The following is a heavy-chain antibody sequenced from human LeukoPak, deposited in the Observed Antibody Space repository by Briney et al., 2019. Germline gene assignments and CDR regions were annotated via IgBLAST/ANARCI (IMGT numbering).Heavy chain of an antibody. V-gene: IGHV3-7*01. D-gene: IGHD6-19*01. CDR1: GFTFSAHW. CDR2: IKEDGSEK. Sequence: GGSLRLSCAASGFTFSAHWMSWVRQAPGKGLEWVANIKEDGSEKYYVDSVRGRFTISRDNAKNTLYLQMNSLRAEDTAVFYCARDHVAGRTDYFYMDVWGKGTTVTVSS. J-gene: IGHJ6*03. CDR3: ARDHVAGRTDYFYMDV.